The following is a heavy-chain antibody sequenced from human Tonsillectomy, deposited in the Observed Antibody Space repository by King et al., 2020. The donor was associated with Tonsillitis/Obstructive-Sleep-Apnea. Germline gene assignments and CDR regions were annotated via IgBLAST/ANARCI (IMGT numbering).Heavy chain of an antibody. Sequence: QLVQSGAEVKKPGASVKVSCKASGYTFTSYGISWVRQAPGQGLEWMGWISAYNGNTNYAQKLQGRVTMTTDTSTSTANMELRSLRSDDTAVYYCARDPRRTSPAGVPFDYWGQGTLVTVSS. V-gene: IGHV1-18*01. CDR3: ARDPRRTSPAGVPFDY. CDR1: GYTFTSYG. CDR2: ISAYNGNT. J-gene: IGHJ4*02. D-gene: IGHD2-2*01.